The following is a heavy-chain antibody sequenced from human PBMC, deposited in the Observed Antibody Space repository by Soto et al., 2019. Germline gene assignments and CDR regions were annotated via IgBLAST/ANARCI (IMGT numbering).Heavy chain of an antibody. V-gene: IGHV1-3*01. CDR1: GYTFTSYA. CDR3: ACGPGGPDGPGDY. D-gene: IGHD1-26*01. CDR2: INAGNGNT. Sequence: QVQLVQSGAEVKKPGASVKVSCKASGYTFTSYAMHWVRQAPGQRLEWMGWINAGNGNTNYSQKFQGRVTITRDTAASTAYRELSSLRSEETAVYYWACGPGGPDGPGDYWGQGTLVTVSS. J-gene: IGHJ4*02.